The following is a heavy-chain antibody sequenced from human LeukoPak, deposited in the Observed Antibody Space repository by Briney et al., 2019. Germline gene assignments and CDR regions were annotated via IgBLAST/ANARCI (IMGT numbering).Heavy chain of an antibody. V-gene: IGHV1-2*02. D-gene: IGHD1-26*01. CDR1: GYTFTGYY. J-gene: IGHJ4*02. Sequence: ASVKVSCKASGYTFTGYYMHWVRQAPGQGLEWMGWINPNSGGTNYAQKFQGRVTMTRDTSISTTYMELSRLRSDDTAVYYCARDWEESGSHLRWGQGTLVTVSS. CDR2: INPNSGGT. CDR3: ARDWEESGSHLR.